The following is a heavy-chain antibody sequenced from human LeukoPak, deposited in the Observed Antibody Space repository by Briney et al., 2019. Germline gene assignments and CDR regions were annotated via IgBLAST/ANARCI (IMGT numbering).Heavy chain of an antibody. D-gene: IGHD6-13*01. V-gene: IGHV4-59*12. CDR1: GCSISSYY. Sequence: SETLSLTCTVSGCSISSYYWSWIRQPPGKGLEWIGYIYYSGSTNYNPSLKSRVTTSVDTSKNQFSLKLSSVTAADTAVYYCAVIIAAADWFDPWGQGTLVTVSS. CDR2: IYYSGST. CDR3: AVIIAAADWFDP. J-gene: IGHJ5*02.